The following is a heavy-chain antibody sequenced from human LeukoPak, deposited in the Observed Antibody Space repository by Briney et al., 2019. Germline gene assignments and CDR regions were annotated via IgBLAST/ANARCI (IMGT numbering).Heavy chain of an antibody. CDR3: AKDSDGDYEGVYFDY. CDR1: GFTFSSYG. Sequence: GGSLRLSCAASGFTFSSYGMHWVRQAPGKGLEWVAVISYDGSNKYYADSVKGRFTISRDNSKNTLYLQMNSLRAEDTAVYYCAKDSDGDYEGVYFDYWGQGTLVIVSS. D-gene: IGHD4-17*01. CDR2: ISYDGSNK. J-gene: IGHJ4*02. V-gene: IGHV3-30*18.